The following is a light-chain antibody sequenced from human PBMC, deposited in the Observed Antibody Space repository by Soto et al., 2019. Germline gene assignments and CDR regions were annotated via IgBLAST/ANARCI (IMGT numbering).Light chain of an antibody. CDR3: QQYILSPWT. J-gene: IGKJ1*01. V-gene: IGKV3-20*01. Sequence: PGQIATLFCLSSQTITSSYLACYQQRPDQAPRLLIYGASSRATGIPGRFSGSGSGTNFTLTISGLEPEDFAVYYCQQYILSPWTFGRGTKVDI. CDR1: QTITSSY. CDR2: GAS.